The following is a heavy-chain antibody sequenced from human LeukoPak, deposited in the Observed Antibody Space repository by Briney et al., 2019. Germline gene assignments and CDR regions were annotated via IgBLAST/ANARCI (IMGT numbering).Heavy chain of an antibody. J-gene: IGHJ4*02. CDR1: GCTFSGHW. CDR2: VNQGGSDK. Sequence: GGSLRLSCAASGCTFSGHWMSWVRHDPGRGLEWVANVNQGGSDKYYVDSVKGRFTISRDNANNLLYLQMNTLRGEDTAVYYCTRDRSRAEDDWGQGTLVTVSS. CDR3: TRDRSRAEDD. D-gene: IGHD1-14*01. V-gene: IGHV3-7*01.